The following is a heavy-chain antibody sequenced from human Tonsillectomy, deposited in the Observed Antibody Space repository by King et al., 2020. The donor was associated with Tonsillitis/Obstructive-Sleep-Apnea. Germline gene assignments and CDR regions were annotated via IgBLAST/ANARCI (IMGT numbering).Heavy chain of an antibody. CDR2: IYNSGST. CDR3: ATQTTVTYFDY. J-gene: IGHJ4*02. Sequence: QLQESGPGLVKPSETLSLTCTVSGGSIGSDYWSWIRQPPGKGLEWVGYIYNSGSTSYNPSLKSRVTISLDTSKNQFSLKLRSVTAAEPAVYYCATQTTVTYFDYWGQGTLVTVSS. CDR1: GGSIGSDY. D-gene: IGHD4-11*01. V-gene: IGHV4-59*08.